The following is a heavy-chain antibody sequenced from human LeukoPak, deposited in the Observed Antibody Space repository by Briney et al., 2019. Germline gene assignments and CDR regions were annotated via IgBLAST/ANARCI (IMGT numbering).Heavy chain of an antibody. Sequence: ASVKVSCKASGYTFTNYDIHWVRQDTGQALEWMGWMNPNSGNTGYAQRFRGRVTITRNTSIGTAYMDLNSLRAEDTAVYYCARGRYGDYGDFDLWGRGTLVTVSS. CDR3: ARGRYGDYGDFDL. CDR1: GYTFTNYD. D-gene: IGHD4-17*01. V-gene: IGHV1-8*03. J-gene: IGHJ2*01. CDR2: MNPNSGNT.